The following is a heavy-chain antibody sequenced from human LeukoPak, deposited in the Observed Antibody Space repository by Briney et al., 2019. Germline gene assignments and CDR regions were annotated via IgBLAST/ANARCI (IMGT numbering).Heavy chain of an antibody. J-gene: IGHJ4*02. D-gene: IGHD6-13*01. CDR3: ARDRPSYSSSWYNSVQGALSAPDY. Sequence: ASVKVSCKASGYTFTGYYMHWVRQAPGQGLEWMGWINTNTGNPTYAQGFTGRFVFSLDTSVSTAYLQISSLKAEDTAVYYCARDRPSYSSSWYNSVQGALSAPDYWGQGTLVTVSS. V-gene: IGHV7-4-1*02. CDR1: GYTFTGYY. CDR2: INTNTGNP.